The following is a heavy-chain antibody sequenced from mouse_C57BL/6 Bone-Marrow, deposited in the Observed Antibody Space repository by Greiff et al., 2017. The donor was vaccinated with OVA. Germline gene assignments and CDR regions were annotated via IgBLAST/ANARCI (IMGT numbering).Heavy chain of an antibody. Sequence: VQLQQSGPELVKPGASVKISCKASGYTFTDYYMNWVKQSHGKSLEWIGDINPNNGGTSYNQKFKGKATLTVDKSSSTAYMELRILTSEDSAVYYCAREDFSWFAYWGQGTLVTVSA. J-gene: IGHJ3*01. V-gene: IGHV1-26*01. CDR3: AREDFSWFAY. CDR2: INPNNGGT. CDR1: GYTFTDYY.